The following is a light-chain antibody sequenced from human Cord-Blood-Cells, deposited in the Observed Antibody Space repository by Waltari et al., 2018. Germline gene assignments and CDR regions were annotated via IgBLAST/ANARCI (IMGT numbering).Light chain of an antibody. Sequence: QSALTQPASASGSPGQSITISCTGTSSDVGSHNLVSWYQQHPGKAPKLMIYEGSKRPSGVSNRFSGSKSGNTASLTISGLQAEDEADYYCCSNAGSSSYVFGTGTKVTVL. CDR1: SSDVGSHNL. V-gene: IGLV2-23*01. CDR3: CSNAGSSSYV. J-gene: IGLJ1*01. CDR2: EGS.